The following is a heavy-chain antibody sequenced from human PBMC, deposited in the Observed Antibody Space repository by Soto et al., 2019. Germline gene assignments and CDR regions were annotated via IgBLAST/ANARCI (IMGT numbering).Heavy chain of an antibody. D-gene: IGHD2-15*01. CDR3: ARVPRGYCSGGSCFDY. V-gene: IGHV1-8*01. CDR1: GYTFTSYD. J-gene: IGHJ4*02. CDR2: MNPNSGNT. Sequence: GASVKVSCKASGYTFTSYDINWVRQATGQGLEWMGWMNPNSGNTGYAQKFQGRVTMTRNTSISTAYMELSSLRSEDTAVYYCARVPRGYCSGGSCFDYWGQGTLVTVS.